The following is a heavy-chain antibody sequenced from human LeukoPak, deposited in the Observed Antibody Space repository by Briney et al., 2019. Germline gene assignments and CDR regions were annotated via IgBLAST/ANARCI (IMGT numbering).Heavy chain of an antibody. CDR2: ISAYNGNT. D-gene: IGHD3-9*01. V-gene: IGHV1-18*01. CDR1: GYTFTSYG. CDR3: ARVRYDILTGYLEPGY. Sequence: ASVKVSCKASGYTFTSYGISWVRQAPGQGLEWMGWISAYNGNTNYAQKLQGRVTMTTDTSTSTAYMELRSLRSDDTAAYYCARVRYDILTGYLEPGYWGQGTLVTVSS. J-gene: IGHJ4*02.